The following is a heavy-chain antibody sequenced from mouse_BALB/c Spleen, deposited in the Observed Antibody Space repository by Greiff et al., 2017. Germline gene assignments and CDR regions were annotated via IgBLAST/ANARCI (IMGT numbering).Heavy chain of an antibody. V-gene: IGHV3-2*02. J-gene: IGHJ4*01. D-gene: IGHD1-1*01. CDR1: GYSITSDYA. CDR2: ISYSGST. Sequence: EVQLQQSGPGLVKPSQSLSLTCTVTGYSITSDYAWNWIRQFPGNKLEWMGYISYSGSTSYNPSLKSRISITRDTSKNQFFLQLNSVTTEDTATYYCARSAPLTVSMDYWGQGTSVTVSS. CDR3: ARSAPLTVSMDY.